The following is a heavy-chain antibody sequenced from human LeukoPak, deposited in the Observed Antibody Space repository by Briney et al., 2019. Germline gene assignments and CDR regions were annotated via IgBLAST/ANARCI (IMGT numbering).Heavy chain of an antibody. J-gene: IGHJ5*02. CDR3: ARDWNYYWFDT. CDR1: GGSIRTSSYY. V-gene: IGHV4-39*07. D-gene: IGHD1-7*01. Sequence: PSETLSLTCTVAGGSIRTSSYYWGWVRQPPGKGLEWIGSTYYSGNSYYNPFLKCRVYISIDTSKNQFSLRLNSVTAADTAVYYCARDWNYYWFDTWGQGTLVTVSS. CDR2: TYYSGNS.